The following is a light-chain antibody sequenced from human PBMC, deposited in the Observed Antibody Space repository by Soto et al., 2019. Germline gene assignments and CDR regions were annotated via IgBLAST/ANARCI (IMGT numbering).Light chain of an antibody. CDR2: GAS. CDR1: QNVANY. Sequence: EVVLTQSPDTLSLSPGERATLSCRASQNVANYLDWYQQKPGQAPRLLIYGASNRATGIPDRFSGSGSGTDFTLTISRLEPEDFAVYYCQQYGSSPWTFGQGTKVHIK. J-gene: IGKJ1*01. CDR3: QQYGSSPWT. V-gene: IGKV3-20*01.